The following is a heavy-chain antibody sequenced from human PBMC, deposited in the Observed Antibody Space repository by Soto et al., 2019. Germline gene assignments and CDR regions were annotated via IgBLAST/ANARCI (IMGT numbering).Heavy chain of an antibody. V-gene: IGHV1-2*04. D-gene: IGHD3-10*01. CDR2: INPNSGGT. CDR3: AREEPPRGSGSYYNFDY. CDR1: GYTFTGYY. Sequence: ASVKVSCKASGYTFTGYYMHWVRPAPGQGLEWMGWINPNSGGTNYAQKFQGWVTMTRDTSISTAYMELSRLRSDDTAVYYCAREEPPRGSGSYYNFDYWGQGTLVTVSS. J-gene: IGHJ4*02.